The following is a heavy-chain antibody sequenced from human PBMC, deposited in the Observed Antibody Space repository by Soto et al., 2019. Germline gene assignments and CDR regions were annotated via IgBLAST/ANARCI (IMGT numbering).Heavy chain of an antibody. CDR1: GYTFTSYA. CDR2: IKAGNGNT. J-gene: IGHJ6*02. D-gene: IGHD6-6*01. V-gene: IGHV1-3*05. CDR3: ESRPGTGNDV. Sequence: QVQLVQSGAEEKKPGASVKVSCKASGYTFTSYAMHWVRQAPGQRLEWMGWIKAGNGNTNYSAKWQGRVTITRDTSASAADMELSSLRSEATAVYSCESRPGTGNDVWGQGTTVAV.